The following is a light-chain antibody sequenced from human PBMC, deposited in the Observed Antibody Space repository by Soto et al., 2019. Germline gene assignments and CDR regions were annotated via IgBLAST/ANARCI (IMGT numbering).Light chain of an antibody. J-gene: IGLJ2*01. V-gene: IGLV2-14*01. CDR2: DVS. Sequence: QSALTQPAYVSGSPGQLITISCTGTTSDVGDYNFVSWYQQHPGKAPKLMIYDVSSRPSGVSHRFSGSKSGNTASLTSSGIQAEDEADYYCSSYASSNTLLFGGGTKLTVL. CDR1: TSDVGDYNF. CDR3: SSYASSNTLL.